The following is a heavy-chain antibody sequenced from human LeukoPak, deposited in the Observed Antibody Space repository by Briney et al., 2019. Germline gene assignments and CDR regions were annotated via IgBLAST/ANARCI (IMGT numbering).Heavy chain of an antibody. D-gene: IGHD3-22*01. CDR2: IYYSGST. CDR3: ARAMPGVYYDSSGYYYRPGAFDI. CDR1: GGSISSSSYY. J-gene: IGHJ3*02. V-gene: IGHV4-39*07. Sequence: SETLSLTCTVSGGSISSSSYYWGWIRQPPGKGLEWIGSIYYSGSTNYNPSLKSRVTISVDTSKNQFSLKLSSVTAADTAVYYCARAMPGVYYDSSGYYYRPGAFDIWGQGTMVTVSS.